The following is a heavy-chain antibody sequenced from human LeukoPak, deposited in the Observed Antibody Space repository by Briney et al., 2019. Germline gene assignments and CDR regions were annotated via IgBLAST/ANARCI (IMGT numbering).Heavy chain of an antibody. J-gene: IGHJ3*02. V-gene: IGHV4-39*07. CDR2: IYYSGST. Sequence: NPSETLSLTCTVSGGSISSSCYYWGWIRQPPGKGLEWIGSIYYSGSTYYNPSLKSRVTMSVDTSRNQFSLKLSSVTAADTAVYYCARDPSSGSYYYDAFDIWGQGTMVTVSS. CDR3: ARDPSSGSYYYDAFDI. CDR1: GGSISSSCYY. D-gene: IGHD3-10*01.